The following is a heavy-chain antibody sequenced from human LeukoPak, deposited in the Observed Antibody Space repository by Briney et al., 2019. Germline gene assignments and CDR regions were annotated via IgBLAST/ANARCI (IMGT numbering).Heavy chain of an antibody. D-gene: IGHD5-18*01. V-gene: IGHV1-69*04. J-gene: IGHJ4*02. Sequence: ASVKVSCKASGGTFSSYAISWVRQAPGQGLEWMGRIIPILGIANYAQKFQGRVTITADKSTSTAYMELSSLRSEDTAVYSCARGPSRYSYDNKYYFDYWGQGTLVTVSS. CDR3: ARGPSRYSYDNKYYFDY. CDR2: IIPILGIA. CDR1: GGTFSSYA.